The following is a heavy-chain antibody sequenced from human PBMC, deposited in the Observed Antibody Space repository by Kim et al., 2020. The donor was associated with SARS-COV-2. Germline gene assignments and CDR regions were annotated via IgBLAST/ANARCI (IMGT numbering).Heavy chain of an antibody. J-gene: IGHJ1*01. Sequence: SVKVSCKASGYTFTSYGISWVRQAPGQGLEWMGWISAYNGNTNYAQKLQGRVTMTTDTSTSTAYMELRSLRSDDTAVYYCARDTLFEVDYYDSSGYPEDFQHWGQGTLVTVSS. CDR2: ISAYNGNT. D-gene: IGHD3-22*01. CDR3: ARDTLFEVDYYDSSGYPEDFQH. V-gene: IGHV1-18*04. CDR1: GYTFTSYG.